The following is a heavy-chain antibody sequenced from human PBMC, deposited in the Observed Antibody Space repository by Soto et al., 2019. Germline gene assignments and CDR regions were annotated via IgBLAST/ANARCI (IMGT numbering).Heavy chain of an antibody. D-gene: IGHD3-22*01. Sequence: GESLKISCRTSGYRFTSYWIAWVRQMPGKGLEWMGIIFPSDSDTRYSPSFQGQVTISADRSTSTVFLQWASLKASDTAVYFCARKDKSGYFNWCDPWGQGPLATASP. J-gene: IGHJ5*02. CDR2: IFPSDSDT. V-gene: IGHV5-51*01. CDR3: ARKDKSGYFNWCDP. CDR1: GYRFTSYW.